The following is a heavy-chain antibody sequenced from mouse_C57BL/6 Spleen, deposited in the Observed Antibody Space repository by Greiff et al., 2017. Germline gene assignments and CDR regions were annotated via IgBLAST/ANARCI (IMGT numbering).Heavy chain of an antibody. D-gene: IGHD3-1*01. Sequence: ESGPGLVKPSQSLSLTCSVTGYSITSGYYWNWIRQFPGNKLEWMGYISYDGSNNYNPSLKNRISITRDTSKNQFFLKLNSVTTEDTATYYCARGSGDEDYWGQGTTLTVSS. V-gene: IGHV3-6*01. CDR1: GYSITSGYY. CDR2: ISYDGSN. J-gene: IGHJ2*01. CDR3: ARGSGDEDY.